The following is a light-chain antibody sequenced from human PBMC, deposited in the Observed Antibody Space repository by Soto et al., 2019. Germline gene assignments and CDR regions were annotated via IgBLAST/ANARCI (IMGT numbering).Light chain of an antibody. CDR2: GNN. Sequence: QSVLTQPPSVSGAPGQRVTISCTGSNSNIGAGYDVHWYQQLPRIAPKLLIYGNNIRPSGVPDRFSGSKFATSASLTISGLQAEDEATYSCGSYTTTSTRVFGGGTQLTVL. V-gene: IGLV1-40*01. J-gene: IGLJ3*02. CDR3: GSYTTTSTRV. CDR1: NSNIGAGYD.